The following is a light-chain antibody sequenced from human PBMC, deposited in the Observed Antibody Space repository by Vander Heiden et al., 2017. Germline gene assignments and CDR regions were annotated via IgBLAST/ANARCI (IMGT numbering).Light chain of an antibody. Sequence: SYELTQPLSVSVALGQTARITCGGNNIGSKNVHWYQPKPGQAPVLVIYRDSNRPSGIPERFSGSSSGNTATLTISRAQAGDEADYYCQVWNSSTVFGGGTKLTVL. J-gene: IGLJ2*01. V-gene: IGLV3-9*01. CDR1: NIGSKN. CDR2: RDS. CDR3: QVWNSSTV.